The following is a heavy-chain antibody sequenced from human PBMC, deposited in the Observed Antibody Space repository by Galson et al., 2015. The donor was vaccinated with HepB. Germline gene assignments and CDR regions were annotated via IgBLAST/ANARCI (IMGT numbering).Heavy chain of an antibody. Sequence: GAEVKKPGESLKISCKGSGYSFTSYWIGWVRQMPGKGLEWMGIIYPGDSDTRYSPSFQGQVTISADKSISTAYRQWSSLKASDTAMYYGARQRHSDILTGQPPGWYYYGMDVRGQGTTVTVSS. CDR3: ARQRHSDILTGQPPGWYYYGMDV. J-gene: IGHJ6*02. V-gene: IGHV5-51*01. CDR1: GYSFTSYW. D-gene: IGHD3-9*01. CDR2: IYPGDSDT.